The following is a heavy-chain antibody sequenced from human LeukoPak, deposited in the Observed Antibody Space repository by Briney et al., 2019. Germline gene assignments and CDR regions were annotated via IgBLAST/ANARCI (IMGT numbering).Heavy chain of an antibody. CDR1: GFTFSSYD. CDR3: AKGLVAVAGTTGYAFDI. V-gene: IGHV3-23*01. CDR2: ISGSGGST. Sequence: GGSLRLSCTASGFTFSSYDMSWIRQAPGKGLEWVSAISGSGGSTYYADSVKGRFTISRDNSKNTLYLQMNSLRAEDTAAYYCAKGLVAVAGTTGYAFDIWGQGTMVTVSS. J-gene: IGHJ3*02. D-gene: IGHD6-19*01.